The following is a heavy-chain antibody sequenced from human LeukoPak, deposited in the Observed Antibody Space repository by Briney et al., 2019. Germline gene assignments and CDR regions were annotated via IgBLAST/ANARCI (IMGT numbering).Heavy chain of an antibody. V-gene: IGHV4-59*06. D-gene: IGHD3-22*01. CDR2: IYYSGST. Sequence: SETLSLTCTVSGGSISSYYWSWIRQHPGKGLEWIGYIYYSGSTYYNPSLKSRVTISVDTSKNQFSLKLSSVTAADTAVYYCARLPAPGYYDSSGYYRGVAFDIWGQGTMVTVSS. CDR1: GGSISSYY. J-gene: IGHJ3*02. CDR3: ARLPAPGYYDSSGYYRGVAFDI.